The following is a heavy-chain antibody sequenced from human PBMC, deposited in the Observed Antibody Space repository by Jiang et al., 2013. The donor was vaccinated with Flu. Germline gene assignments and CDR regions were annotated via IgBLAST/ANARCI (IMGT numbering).Heavy chain of an antibody. CDR3: VRLATVYYRSGDRLPNWFDP. J-gene: IGHJ5*02. Sequence: GAEVKKPGESLKISCKASGYNFNKFWIGWVRQMPGKGLEWMGIIYPSDSDTKYSPSFQGQVTISADKSTNTAYLQWRTLQASDTAMYFCVRLATVYYRSGDRLPNWFDPWGQGTLVTV. V-gene: IGHV5-51*01. CDR2: IYPSDSDT. CDR1: GYNFNKFW. D-gene: IGHD5-12*01.